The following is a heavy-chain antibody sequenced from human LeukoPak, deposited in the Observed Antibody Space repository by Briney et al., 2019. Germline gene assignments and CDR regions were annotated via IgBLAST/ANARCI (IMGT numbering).Heavy chain of an antibody. Sequence: PSETLSLICTVSGGSISSYYWSWIRQPPGKGLEWIGYIYYSGATNYNPSLKSRVTISVDTSKNQFSLKLSSVTAADTAVYYCAGHDYRNWFDPWGQGTLVTVSS. J-gene: IGHJ5*02. CDR1: GGSISSYY. CDR2: IYYSGAT. CDR3: AGHDYRNWFDP. V-gene: IGHV4-59*08. D-gene: IGHD4-11*01.